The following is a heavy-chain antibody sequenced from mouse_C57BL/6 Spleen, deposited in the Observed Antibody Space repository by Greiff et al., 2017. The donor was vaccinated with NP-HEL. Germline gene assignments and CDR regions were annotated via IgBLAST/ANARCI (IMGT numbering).Heavy chain of an antibody. D-gene: IGHD2-3*01. J-gene: IGHJ3*01. CDR2: ISYDGSN. V-gene: IGHV3-6*01. Sequence: DVKLQESGPGLVKPSQSLSLTCSVTGYSIPSGYYWTWIRQFPGTKLAWMGYISYDGSNNYNPSLNNRISITRDTSKNQFFLKLNAVTTEDTATYYGARDRGYEGDPSWFAYWGQGTLVTVSA. CDR1: GYSIPSGYY. CDR3: ARDRGYEGDPSWFAY.